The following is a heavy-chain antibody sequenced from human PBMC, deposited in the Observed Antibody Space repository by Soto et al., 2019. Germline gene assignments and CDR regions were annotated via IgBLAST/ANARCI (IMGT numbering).Heavy chain of an antibody. CDR1: GFTFSSYT. Sequence: PGGSLRLSCAASGFTFSSYTLHWVRQAPGKGLEWVAVISYDGSNEYYADSVKGRFTISRDNSKNTLYLQMNSLRAEDTAVYYCARGSITMMVVSVDYWGQGTRVTVSS. CDR2: ISYDGSNE. V-gene: IGHV3-30-3*01. J-gene: IGHJ4*02. D-gene: IGHD3-22*01. CDR3: ARGSITMMVVSVDY.